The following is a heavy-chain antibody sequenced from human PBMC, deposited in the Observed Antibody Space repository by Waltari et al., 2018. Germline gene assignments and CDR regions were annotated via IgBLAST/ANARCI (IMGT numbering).Heavy chain of an antibody. V-gene: IGHV1-46*01. CDR2: INPSGGST. D-gene: IGHD3-22*01. Sequence: QVQLVQSGAEVKKPGASVKVSCKASGYTFTSYYMHWVRQAPGQGLEWMGIINPSGGSTSYAQKFQGRVTMTSDTSTSTVYMELSSLRSEDTAVYYCARAGNYYDSSGYYYFDYWGQGTLVTVSS. CDR1: GYTFTSYY. J-gene: IGHJ4*02. CDR3: ARAGNYYDSSGYYYFDY.